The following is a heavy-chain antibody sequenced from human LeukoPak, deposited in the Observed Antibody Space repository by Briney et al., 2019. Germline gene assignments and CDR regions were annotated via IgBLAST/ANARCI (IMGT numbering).Heavy chain of an antibody. Sequence: GGSLRLSCVASGFNFSSYAMTWVRQVSGKGLEWVSSITGGGGTTDYAASVKGRFTISRDNSKSTLYLQMDSLRGDDGAIYYCARAYGTNGYYQLAIDSWGQGTLVTVSS. J-gene: IGHJ4*02. CDR3: ARAYGTNGYYQLAIDS. D-gene: IGHD3-3*01. CDR1: GFNFSSYA. V-gene: IGHV3-23*01. CDR2: ITGGGGTT.